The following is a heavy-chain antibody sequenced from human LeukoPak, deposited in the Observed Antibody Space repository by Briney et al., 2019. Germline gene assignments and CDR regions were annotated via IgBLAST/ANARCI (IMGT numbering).Heavy chain of an antibody. D-gene: IGHD3-9*01. CDR2: ISHTEGT. J-gene: IGHJ4*02. Sequence: SETLSLTCGVFGVSINDYYWSWIRQSPGKGLEWSGEISHTEGTRYNPSLESRVTMSVGTSENQLSRKLIFVTAADTAVYYCARIRCGHSGSVCYNHWGLGTLVTVSS. CDR1: GVSINDYY. V-gene: IGHV4-34*01. CDR3: ARIRCGHSGSVCYNH.